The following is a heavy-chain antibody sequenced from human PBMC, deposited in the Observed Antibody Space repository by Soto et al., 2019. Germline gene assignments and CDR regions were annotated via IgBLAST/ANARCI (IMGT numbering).Heavy chain of an antibody. J-gene: IGHJ5*02. CDR1: GFTVSSKY. CDR3: ARELPPDL. CDR2: IWSAGLT. Sequence: GGSLRLSCAAFGFTVSSKYMNWVRQAPGKGLEWVSIIWSAGLTYYADSVRGRFTISRDISKNILFLQMNNLRAEDSAIYYCARELPPDLWGQGTLVTVSS. D-gene: IGHD2-15*01. V-gene: IGHV3-53*01.